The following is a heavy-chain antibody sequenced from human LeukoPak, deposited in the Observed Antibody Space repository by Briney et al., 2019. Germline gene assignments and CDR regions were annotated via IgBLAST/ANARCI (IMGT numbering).Heavy chain of an antibody. CDR1: GFTFSSYS. Sequence: GGSLRLSCAASGFTFSSYSTNWVRQAPGKGLEWVSSISSSSSYIYYADSVKGRFTISRDNAKNSLYLQMNSLRAEDTAVYYCAREGNSGSYYNSFDYWGQGTLVTVSS. V-gene: IGHV3-21*01. D-gene: IGHD1-26*01. CDR3: AREGNSGSYYNSFDY. CDR2: ISSSSSYI. J-gene: IGHJ4*02.